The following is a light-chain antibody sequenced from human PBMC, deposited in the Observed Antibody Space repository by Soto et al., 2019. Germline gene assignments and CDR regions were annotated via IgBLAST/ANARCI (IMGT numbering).Light chain of an antibody. Sequence: QSVLTQPASVSGSPGQSITISCTGTSSDVGGYNYVSWYQQHPGKAPKLMIYDVSNRPSGVSNRFSGSKSGNTASLTISGLQAEDEADYYCSSYTSSSTVYVFGTGTMVTVL. CDR2: DVS. J-gene: IGLJ1*01. CDR1: SSDVGGYNY. CDR3: SSYTSSSTVYV. V-gene: IGLV2-14*01.